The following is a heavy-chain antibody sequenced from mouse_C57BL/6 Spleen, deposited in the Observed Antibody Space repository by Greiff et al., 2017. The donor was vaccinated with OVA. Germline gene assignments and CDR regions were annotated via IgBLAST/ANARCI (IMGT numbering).Heavy chain of an antibody. CDR1: GYTFTSYW. D-gene: IGHD1-1*01. CDR3: ASPFITTVGGGFDY. CDR2: IYPGSGST. J-gene: IGHJ2*01. V-gene: IGHV1-55*01. Sequence: VQLQQPGAELVKPGASVKMSCKASGYTFTSYWITWVKQRPGQGLEWIGDIYPGSGSTNYNEKFKSKATLTVDTSYSTDYMQLSSLTSEDSAVYSCASPFITTVGGGFDYWGQGTTLTVSS.